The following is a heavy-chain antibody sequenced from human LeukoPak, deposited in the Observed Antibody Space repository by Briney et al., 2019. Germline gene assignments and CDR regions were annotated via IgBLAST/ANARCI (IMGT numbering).Heavy chain of an antibody. Sequence: ASVKVSCKASGYTFTTFGISWVRQAPGQGLEWMGWMSTYNGNTIYAQNLQGRVTMTTDTSTSTAYMELRSLRYDDTAVYYCARDPPHSSGPTSPCFEYWGQGTLVTVSS. J-gene: IGHJ4*02. CDR2: MSTYNGNT. CDR3: ARDPPHSSGPTSPCFEY. V-gene: IGHV1-18*01. CDR1: GYTFTTFG. D-gene: IGHD6-19*01.